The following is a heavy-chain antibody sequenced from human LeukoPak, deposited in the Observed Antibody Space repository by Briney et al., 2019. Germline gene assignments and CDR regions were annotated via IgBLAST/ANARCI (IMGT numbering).Heavy chain of an antibody. D-gene: IGHD3-22*01. CDR3: ARDRTPYDGNGYYDAHDI. CDR1: GFTFSSYW. CDR2: IRQDESEK. J-gene: IGHJ3*02. V-gene: IGHV3-7*01. Sequence: GGSLRLSCAASGFTFSSYWMSWVRQAPGKGLEWVANIRQDESEKYFVDSVKGRFIISRDNAKNSLYLQMNSLRAEDTAVYCCARDRTPYDGNGYYDAHDIWGQGTMVTVSS.